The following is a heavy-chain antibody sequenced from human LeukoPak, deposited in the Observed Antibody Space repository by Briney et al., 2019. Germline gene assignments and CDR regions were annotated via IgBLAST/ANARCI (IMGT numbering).Heavy chain of an antibody. J-gene: IGHJ6*03. V-gene: IGHV3-7*01. D-gene: IGHD1-26*01. CDR1: GFTSTSYW. CDR3: ARDESGSYSTYYYYYMVV. CDR2: TKKDGGEK. Sequence: GGSLRPSWSPSGFTSTSYWMGWVRQAPGRGRGWVSNTKKDGGEKYYVDSVKGRFTISRDNAKNSLYLQMNSLRAEDTAVYYCARDESGSYSTYYYYYMVVWGKGTTVTVCS.